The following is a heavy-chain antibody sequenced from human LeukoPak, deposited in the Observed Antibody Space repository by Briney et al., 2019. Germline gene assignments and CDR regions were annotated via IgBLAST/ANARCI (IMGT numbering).Heavy chain of an antibody. Sequence: SETLSHTCTVSGGSISSSSYYWGWIRQPPGKGLEWIGSIYYSGSTNYNPSLKSRVTISVDTSKNQFSLKLSSVTAADTAVYYCAREVGYRDYYDSSFKWFDPWGQGTLVTVSS. J-gene: IGHJ5*02. CDR2: IYYSGST. D-gene: IGHD3-22*01. V-gene: IGHV4-39*07. CDR3: AREVGYRDYYDSSFKWFDP. CDR1: GGSISSSSYY.